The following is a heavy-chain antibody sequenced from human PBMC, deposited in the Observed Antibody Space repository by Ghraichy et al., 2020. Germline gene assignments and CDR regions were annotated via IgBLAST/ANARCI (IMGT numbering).Heavy chain of an antibody. D-gene: IGHD5-12*01. CDR2: TYYRSKWYN. CDR3: ARTRIVATILDYYYYGMDV. CDR1: GDSVSSNSAA. J-gene: IGHJ6*02. Sequence: SQTLSLTCAISGDSVSSNSAAWNWIRQSPSRGLEWLGRTYYRSKWYNDYAVSVKSRITINPDTSKNQFSLQLNSVTPEDTAVYYCARTRIVATILDYYYYGMDVWGQGTTVTVSS. V-gene: IGHV6-1*01.